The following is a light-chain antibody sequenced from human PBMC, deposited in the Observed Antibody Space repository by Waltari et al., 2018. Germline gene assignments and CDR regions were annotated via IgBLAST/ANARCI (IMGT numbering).Light chain of an antibody. CDR3: QSYDNSLRGSVL. J-gene: IGLJ3*02. Sequence: QSVLTQAPSMSGAPGQRVTISGPGDDSNVASFGGNWYQHLPGRVPKLLINENTKRPSGVPDRSSGSKSGTSASLAIEGLQPEDEGDYYCQSYDNSLRGSVLFGGGTKVTV. CDR1: DSNVASFG. V-gene: IGLV1-40*01. CDR2: ENT.